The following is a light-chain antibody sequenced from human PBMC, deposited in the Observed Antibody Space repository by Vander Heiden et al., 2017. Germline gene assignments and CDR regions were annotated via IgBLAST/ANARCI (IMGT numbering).Light chain of an antibody. CDR1: QSVSSSY. CDR3: QQYGSEAPMYT. V-gene: IGKV3-20*01. CDR2: GAS. J-gene: IGKJ2*01. Sequence: EIVLTQAPGTMSLSPGERATLYCRASQSVSSSYLAWYQQKPGQAPRLLIYGASSRATGIPDRFSGSGSGTDFTLTISRLEPEDFAVYYCQQYGSEAPMYTFGQGTKLEIK.